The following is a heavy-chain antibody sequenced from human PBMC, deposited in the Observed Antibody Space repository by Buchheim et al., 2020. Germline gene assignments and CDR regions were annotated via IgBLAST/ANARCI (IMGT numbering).Heavy chain of an antibody. CDR1: GGSISSGSYY. D-gene: IGHD1-26*01. CDR2: IGHTGDT. Sequence: QLQLQESGPGLVKPSETLSLTCTVSGGSISSGSYYWGWIRQSPGKGLEWIAIIGHTGDTYYNPSLQGRVTISVDTSKNQFSLKLSSVTAADTAVYYCARHRTVTGSSLSDYWGQGTL. V-gene: IGHV4-39*01. CDR3: ARHRTVTGSSLSDY. J-gene: IGHJ4*02.